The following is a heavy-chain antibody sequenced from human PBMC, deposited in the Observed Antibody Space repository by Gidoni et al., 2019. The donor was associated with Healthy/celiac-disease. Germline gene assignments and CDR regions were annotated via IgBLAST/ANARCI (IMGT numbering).Heavy chain of an antibody. Sequence: QVQLVESGGGVVQPGRSLRLACAASGFTFSRYGMPWVRQAPGKGLEWVEVIWYDGSNKDYADSVKGRFTISRDNSKNTLYLQMNSLRAEDTAVYYCARDSYYWRGPGKIAVAGTLGYWGQGTLVTVSS. CDR1: GFTFSRYG. CDR2: IWYDGSNK. V-gene: IGHV3-33*01. CDR3: ARDSYYWRGPGKIAVAGTLGY. D-gene: IGHD6-19*01. J-gene: IGHJ4*02.